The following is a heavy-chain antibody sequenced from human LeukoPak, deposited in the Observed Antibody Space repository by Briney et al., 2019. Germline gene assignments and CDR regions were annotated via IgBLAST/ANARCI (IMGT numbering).Heavy chain of an antibody. J-gene: IGHJ4*02. Sequence: SVKVSCKASGGTFSSYAISWVRQAPGQGLEWMGRIIPILGIGNHAQKFQGRVTITADKSTSTAYMELSSLRSEDTAVYYCAREDGSLQGVWGQGALVTVSS. CDR3: AREDGSLQGV. D-gene: IGHD5-24*01. CDR2: IIPILGIG. V-gene: IGHV1-69*04. CDR1: GGTFSSYA.